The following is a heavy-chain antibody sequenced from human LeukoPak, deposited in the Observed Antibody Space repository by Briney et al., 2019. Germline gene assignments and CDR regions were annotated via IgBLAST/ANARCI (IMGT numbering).Heavy chain of an antibody. CDR1: RFTLSTYW. CDR2: IKQDGSQE. D-gene: IGHD1-1*01. CDR3: AREAPERRFALDY. Sequence: PGGSLRLSCAASRFTLSTYWMSWVRQAPGKGLEWVAHIKQDGSQEYYVDSVKGRFTISRDNSKSTLYLQVNSLRVEDTAVYYCAREAPERRFALDYWGQGTLVTVSS. V-gene: IGHV3-7*03. J-gene: IGHJ4*02.